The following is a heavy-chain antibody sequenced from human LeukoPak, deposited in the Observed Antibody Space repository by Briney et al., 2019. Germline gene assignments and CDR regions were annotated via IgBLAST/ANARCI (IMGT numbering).Heavy chain of an antibody. CDR2: ISGYNGDT. D-gene: IGHD4-17*01. J-gene: IGHJ4*02. CDR3: ARDGGETTVTAFDY. Sequence: ASVKVSCKASGYTFTSYGFSWVRQAPGQGLEWMGWISGYNGDTNYAQKFQGRVTMTTEKSTTTAYMELRSLRSDDTAMYYCARDGGETTVTAFDYWGQGTLVTVSS. V-gene: IGHV1-18*01. CDR1: GYTFTSYG.